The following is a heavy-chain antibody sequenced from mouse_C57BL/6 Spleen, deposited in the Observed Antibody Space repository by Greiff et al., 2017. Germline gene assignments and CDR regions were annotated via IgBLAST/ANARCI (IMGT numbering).Heavy chain of an antibody. CDR3: ARITSVVATDYYAMDY. CDR2: INPNNGGT. CDR1: GYTFTDYN. V-gene: IGHV1-22*01. Sequence: EVQRVESGPELVKPGASVKMSCKASGYTFTDYNMHWVKQSHGKSLEWIGYINPNNGGTSYNQKFKGKATLTVNKSSSTAYMELRSLTSEDSAVYYCARITSVVATDYYAMDYWGQGTSVTVSS. D-gene: IGHD1-1*01. J-gene: IGHJ4*01.